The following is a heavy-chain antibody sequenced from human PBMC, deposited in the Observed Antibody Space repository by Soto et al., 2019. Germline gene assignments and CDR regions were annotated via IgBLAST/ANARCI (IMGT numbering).Heavy chain of an antibody. CDR1: GYTFTNYA. V-gene: IGHV1-3*01. CDR2: INAGDGNT. CDR3: ARFSGDGSGNNFDN. Sequence: QVHLVQSGADVKKPGASVKLSCKASGYTFTNYAIHWVRQAPGQSLEWMGRINAGDGNTRYPQHSQGRVTITRDTSARTAYMELRGLRSEDTAISYCARFSGDGSGNNFDNWGQGTLVTGSS. J-gene: IGHJ4*02. D-gene: IGHD2-21*01.